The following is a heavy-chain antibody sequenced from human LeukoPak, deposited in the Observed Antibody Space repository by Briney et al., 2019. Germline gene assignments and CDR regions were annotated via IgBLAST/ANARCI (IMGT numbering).Heavy chain of an antibody. CDR3: ARSFKIRGVIEAFDC. CDR1: GFTFSTYT. Sequence: GGSLRLTCAVSGFTFSTYTFNWCSQAPGKGLEWVSSITANAPYLYYADSVRGRFIISRDNANNSLYLQMNSLRAEDTAVYFCARSFKIRGVIEAFDCWGQGTLVTVSS. J-gene: IGHJ4*02. D-gene: IGHD3-10*01. V-gene: IGHV3-21*01. CDR2: ITANAPYL.